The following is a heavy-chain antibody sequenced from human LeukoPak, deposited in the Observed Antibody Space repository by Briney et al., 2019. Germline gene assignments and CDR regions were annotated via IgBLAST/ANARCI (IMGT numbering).Heavy chain of an antibody. J-gene: IGHJ4*02. CDR1: GDSISDGGYY. CDR2: IYYSGST. CDR3: ARGVYSAFDY. Sequence: PSEILSLTCTVSGDSISDGGYYWSWIRQHPGKGLEWIGYIYYSGSTYYNPSLKSRITISVDTSKNQFSLKLNSVTAADTAVYFCARGVYSAFDYWGQGTLVTVSS. D-gene: IGHD2-21*01. V-gene: IGHV4-31*03.